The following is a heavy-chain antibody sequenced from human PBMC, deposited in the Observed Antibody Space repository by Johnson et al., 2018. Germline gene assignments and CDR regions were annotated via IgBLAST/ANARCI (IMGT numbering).Heavy chain of an antibody. V-gene: IGHV3-33*01. CDR3: ARARMPYGDYLEYFQH. CDR2: IWYDGSNK. CDR1: GFTFSSYG. J-gene: IGHJ1*01. Sequence: QVQLVQSGGGVVQPGRSLRLSCAASGFTFSSYGMHWVRQAPGKGLEWVAVIWYDGSNKYYADSVKGRFTISRDNSKNTLYLQMNSLGAEDTAVDYCARARMPYGDYLEYFQHWGQGTLVTVSS. D-gene: IGHD4-17*01.